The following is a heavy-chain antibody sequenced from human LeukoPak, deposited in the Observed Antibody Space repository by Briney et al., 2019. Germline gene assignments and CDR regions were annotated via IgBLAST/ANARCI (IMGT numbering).Heavy chain of an antibody. CDR3: ARGWGDCTTVSCYTGGDVFDM. V-gene: IGHV3-7*01. J-gene: IGHJ3*02. Sequence: GGSLRLSCVASGFTFSSYWMSWVRQAPGKGLEWVANTKQDGSEKYYVDSVKGRFTISRDNAKNSLFLQMNSLRAEDTAVYYCARGWGDCTTVSCYTGGDVFDMWGQGTMVTVSS. D-gene: IGHD2-2*02. CDR2: TKQDGSEK. CDR1: GFTFSSYW.